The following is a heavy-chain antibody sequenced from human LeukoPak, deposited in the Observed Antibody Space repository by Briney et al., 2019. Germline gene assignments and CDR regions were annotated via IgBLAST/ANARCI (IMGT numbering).Heavy chain of an antibody. CDR2: ISGSGGST. V-gene: IGHV3-23*01. CDR3: AKPYSGYDPGPSAFDY. D-gene: IGHD5-12*01. J-gene: IGHJ4*02. Sequence: GGSLRLSCAASGFTFSSYAMSWVRQAPGKGLEWVSAISGSGGSTYYADSVKGRFTISRDNSKNTLYLQMNSLRAEDTAVYYCAKPYSGYDPGPSAFDYWGQGTLVTVSS. CDR1: GFTFSSYA.